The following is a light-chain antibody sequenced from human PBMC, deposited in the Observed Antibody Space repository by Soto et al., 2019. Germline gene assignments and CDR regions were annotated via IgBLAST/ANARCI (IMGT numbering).Light chain of an antibody. J-gene: IGKJ3*01. CDR1: QSVSSY. Sequence: EIVLTQSPATLSLSPGERATLSCRASQSVSSYLAWYQQKPGQAPRLLIYDASNRATGIPARFSGSGSGKDFTLGISSLEPEDFAVYYCQQRSNWPPFTFGPGTKVDI. CDR2: DAS. CDR3: QQRSNWPPFT. V-gene: IGKV3-11*01.